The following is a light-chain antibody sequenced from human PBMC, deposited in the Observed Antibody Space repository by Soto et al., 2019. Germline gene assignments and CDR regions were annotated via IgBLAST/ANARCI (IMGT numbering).Light chain of an antibody. J-gene: IGLJ1*01. CDR2: GNN. CDR3: QSFDSSLSAYV. V-gene: IGLV1-40*01. Sequence: HSVLTQAPSVSGAPGQRVSISCTGSSSNIGTGSDVRWYQHLPGAAPRLLLYGNNNRPSGVPDRFSGSKSGTSASLAITGLQAEDEADYYCQSFDSSLSAYVFGPGTKVTVL. CDR1: SSNIGTGSD.